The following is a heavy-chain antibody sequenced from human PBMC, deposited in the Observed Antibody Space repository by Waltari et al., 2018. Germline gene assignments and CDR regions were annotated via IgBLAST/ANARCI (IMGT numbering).Heavy chain of an antibody. Sequence: VQSGGGSVQPGKSLTRSCAASGFTFDDYAMQWVRQVPGRGMEWVSSISWNSGRIKYADSVKGRFTISRDNAKTSVYMQMNSLKIEDTAVYYCAKELRSLERGFDLWGQGTPVIVSS. D-gene: IGHD3-3*01. V-gene: IGHV3-9*01. CDR1: GFTFDDYA. J-gene: IGHJ4*02. CDR3: AKELRSLERGFDL. CDR2: ISWNSGRI.